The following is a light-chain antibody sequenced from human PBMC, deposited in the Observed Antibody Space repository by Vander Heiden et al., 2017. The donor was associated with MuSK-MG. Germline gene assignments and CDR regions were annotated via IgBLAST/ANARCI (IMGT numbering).Light chain of an antibody. CDR3: QWDYKSDPRT. V-gene: IGKV3-15*01. CDR1: QSVSSN. J-gene: IGKJ1*01. CDR2: GAP. Sequence: EIVMTQSPATLSVSPGERATLSCRASQSVSSNLAWYQQKPGHAPRLLIYGAPTRDSGIPARFTDSRYRIEFTLTSSSLKIEAFAIYYCQWDYKSDPRTFGQGTKVEIK.